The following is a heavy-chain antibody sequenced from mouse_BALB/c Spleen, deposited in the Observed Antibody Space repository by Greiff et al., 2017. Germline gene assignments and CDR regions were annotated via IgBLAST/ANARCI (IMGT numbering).Heavy chain of an antibody. CDR1: GFTFSSYT. CDR3: TITTVVAPYAMDY. CDR2: ISSGGSYT. Sequence: EVKLQESGGGLVKPGGSLKLSCAASGFTFSSYTMSWVRQTPEKRLEWVATISSGGSYTYYPDSVKGRFTISRDNAKNTLYLQMSSLKSEDTAMYYCTITTVVAPYAMDYWGQGTSVTVSS. D-gene: IGHD1-1*01. J-gene: IGHJ4*01. V-gene: IGHV5-6-4*01.